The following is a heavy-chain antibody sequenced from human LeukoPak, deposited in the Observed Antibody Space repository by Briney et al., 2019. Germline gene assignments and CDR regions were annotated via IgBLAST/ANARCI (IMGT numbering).Heavy chain of an antibody. CDR2: IKQDGGEK. D-gene: IGHD2-8*02. Sequence: PGGSLRLSCAASGFPFSDYWMSWVRQAPGKGLEWVAYIKQDGGEKYYVASVKGRFTISRDNARSSLYLQMDSLGLEDRAVYYCARAGRYGTGCPDYWGQGTQVTVSS. V-gene: IGHV3-7*01. J-gene: IGHJ4*02. CDR1: GFPFSDYW. CDR3: ARAGRYGTGCPDY.